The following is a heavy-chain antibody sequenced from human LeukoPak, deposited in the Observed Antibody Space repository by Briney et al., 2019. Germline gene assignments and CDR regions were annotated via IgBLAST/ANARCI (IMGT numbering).Heavy chain of an antibody. CDR3: ARVDSNWSGFDY. Sequence: PSETLSLTCTVSGGSISSGDYYWSWIRQPPGKGLEWIGYIYNSGSTYYNSSLKSQITISVDTSKNQFSLKLSSVTAADTAVYYCARVDSNWSGFDYWGQGTLVTVSS. CDR2: IYNSGST. V-gene: IGHV4-30-4*01. CDR1: GGSISSGDYY. D-gene: IGHD6-6*01. J-gene: IGHJ4*02.